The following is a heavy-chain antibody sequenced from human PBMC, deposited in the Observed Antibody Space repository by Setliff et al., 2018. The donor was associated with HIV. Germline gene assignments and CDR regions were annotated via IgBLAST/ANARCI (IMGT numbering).Heavy chain of an antibody. V-gene: IGHV1-69*13. CDR1: GHTFTSYA. Sequence: SVKVSCKASGHTFTSYAISWVRQAPGQGLEWMGGIIPIFGATNYAQKFQGRVTVTADESTSTAYMDLSSLRSEDTAVYFCARGGYSYGRTGAPINFYYMDVWGRGTTVTVSS. D-gene: IGHD5-18*01. CDR3: ARGGYSYGRTGAPINFYYMDV. J-gene: IGHJ6*03. CDR2: IIPIFGAT.